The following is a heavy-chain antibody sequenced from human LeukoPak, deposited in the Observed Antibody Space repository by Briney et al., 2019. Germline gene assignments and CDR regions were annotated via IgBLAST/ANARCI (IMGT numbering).Heavy chain of an antibody. CDR2: IRYDGSNK. CDR3: ARGYCSSTSCWGPWFDP. J-gene: IGHJ5*02. Sequence: GGSLSLSCAASGFTFSSYGMHWVRQAPGKGLEWVAFIRYDGSNKYYADSVKGRFTISRDNSKNTLYLQMNSLRAEDTAVYYCARGYCSSTSCWGPWFDPWGQGTLVTVSS. V-gene: IGHV3-30*02. D-gene: IGHD2-2*01. CDR1: GFTFSSYG.